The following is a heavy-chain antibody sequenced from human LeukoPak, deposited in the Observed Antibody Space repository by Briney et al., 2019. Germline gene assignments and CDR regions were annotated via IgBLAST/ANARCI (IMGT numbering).Heavy chain of an antibody. V-gene: IGHV3-23*01. D-gene: IGHD2-21*02. CDR2: ISGSGGST. CDR1: GFTFSSYA. J-gene: IGHJ4*02. CDR3: ARWYCNGLNCYYDY. Sequence: GGSLRLSCAASGFTFSSYAMSWVRQAPGKGLEWVSAISGSGGSTYYADSVKGRFTISRGNSKNTLYLQMNSLRVEDTAVYYCARWYCNGLNCYYDYWGQGTLVTVSS.